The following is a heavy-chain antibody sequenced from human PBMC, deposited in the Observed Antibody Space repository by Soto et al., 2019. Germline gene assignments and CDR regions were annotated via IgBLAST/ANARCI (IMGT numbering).Heavy chain of an antibody. CDR1: GYTFTAYY. CDR3: ARAVHIMMQGVRFRVDQ. J-gene: IGHJ4*02. V-gene: IGHV1-2*02. D-gene: IGHD3-10*01. CDR2: INPNGGGT. Sequence: QVQLVQSGAEMKKPGASVKVSCEASGYTFTAYYIHWVRHAPGQGLEWMGWINPNGGGTKYAQKFQGRVTMTRDTSINTAYMELTILTSDDTAVYYCARAVHIMMQGVRFRVDQWGEGTLVTVSS.